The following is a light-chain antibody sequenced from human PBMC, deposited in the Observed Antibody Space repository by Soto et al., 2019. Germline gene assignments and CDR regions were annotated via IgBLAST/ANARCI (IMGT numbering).Light chain of an antibody. J-gene: IGKJ3*01. CDR1: QGINSA. Sequence: AIQLTQSPSSLSASVGDRVTITCRASQGINSALAWYQQKLGKAPKLLIYDASSLQSGVPSRFSGSESGTDFTLTISSLQPEDFATYYCQQFSSSLLFTFCPGTKVDIK. CDR3: QQFSSSLLFT. CDR2: DAS. V-gene: IGKV1-13*02.